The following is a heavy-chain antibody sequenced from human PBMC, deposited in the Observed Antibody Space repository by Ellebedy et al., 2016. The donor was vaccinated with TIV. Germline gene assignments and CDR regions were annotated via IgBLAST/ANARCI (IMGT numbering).Heavy chain of an antibody. D-gene: IGHD6-19*01. J-gene: IGHJ2*01. V-gene: IGHV5-10-1*01. CDR3: ARHALWISGWWYFDL. CDR1: GYRFTDYW. Sequence: GESLKISCQGSGYRFTDYWITWVRQMPGKGLEWMGKIDLLASTSDYSPSFQGHVTISADRSINTAYLQWSSLKASDSAMYYCARHALWISGWWYFDLWGRGTLVTVSS. CDR2: IDLLASTS.